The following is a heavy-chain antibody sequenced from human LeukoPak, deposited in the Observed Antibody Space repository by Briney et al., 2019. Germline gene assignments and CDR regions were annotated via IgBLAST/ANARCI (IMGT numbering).Heavy chain of an antibody. J-gene: IGHJ4*02. V-gene: IGHV4-39*01. Sequence: SETLSLTCTVSGGSISSSSYYWGWIRQPPGKGLEWIGSIYYSGGTYYNPSLKSRVTISVDTSKNQFSLKLSSVTAADTAVYYCARLVRALYYFDYWGQGTLVTVSS. D-gene: IGHD3-10*02. CDR3: ARLVRALYYFDY. CDR1: GGSISSSSYY. CDR2: IYYSGGT.